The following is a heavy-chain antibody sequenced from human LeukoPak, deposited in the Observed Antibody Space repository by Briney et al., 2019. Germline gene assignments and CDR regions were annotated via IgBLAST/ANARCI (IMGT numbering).Heavy chain of an antibody. D-gene: IGHD2-15*01. CDR1: GYTFTGYY. Sequence: ASVKVSCKAAGYTFTGYYMFWVRQAPGQGLDWMGRINPNSGGTNCAQKFQGRVTMTRDTSISTAYMELSRLRSDGTAVYYCARGYCSGGSCYSVENWFVPWGQGTLVTVSS. V-gene: IGHV1-2*06. J-gene: IGHJ5*02. CDR2: INPNSGGT. CDR3: ARGYCSGGSCYSVENWFVP.